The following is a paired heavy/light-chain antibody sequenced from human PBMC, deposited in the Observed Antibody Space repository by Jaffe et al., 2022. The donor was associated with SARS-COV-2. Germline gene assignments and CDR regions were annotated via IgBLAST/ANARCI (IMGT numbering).Heavy chain of an antibody. D-gene: IGHD6-13*01. V-gene: IGHV5-51*01. Sequence: EVQLVQSGAEVKKPGESLKISCKTSGYSFTNYWIGWVRQMPGKGLEWMGIFYPGDSDTRYSPSFRGQVTISVDKSISTAYLQWSSLKTSDTAMYYCAREATTSRQQLDYWGQGTLVTVSS. J-gene: IGHJ4*02. CDR1: GYSFTNYW. CDR2: FYPGDSDT. CDR3: AREATTSRQQLDY.
Light chain of an antibody. CDR1: QSIGSY. CDR3: QQSYSTPRT. CDR2: AAS. J-gene: IGKJ2*02. V-gene: IGKV1-39*01. Sequence: DIQMTQSPSSLSASVGDRVTFTCRASQSIGSYLNWYQQKPGKAPKLLIYAASSLQSGVPSRFSGSGSGTDFTLTVSSLQPEDFATYYCQQSYSTPRTFGQGTKLEIK.